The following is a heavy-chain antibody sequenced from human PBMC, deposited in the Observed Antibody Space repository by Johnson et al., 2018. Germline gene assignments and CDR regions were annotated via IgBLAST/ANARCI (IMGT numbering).Heavy chain of an antibody. V-gene: IGHV3-9*01. CDR3: AKAMYEFDAFDI. D-gene: IGHD2-8*01. CDR2: ISWNSGSI. Sequence: EVQLLESGGGLVQXGRSXRLXCAASGFTFDDYAMHWVRQAPGKGLEWVSGISWNSGSIGYADSVKGRFTISRDNAKNSLYLQMNSLRAEDTALYYCAKAMYEFDAFDIWGQGTMVTVSS. J-gene: IGHJ3*02. CDR1: GFTFDDYA.